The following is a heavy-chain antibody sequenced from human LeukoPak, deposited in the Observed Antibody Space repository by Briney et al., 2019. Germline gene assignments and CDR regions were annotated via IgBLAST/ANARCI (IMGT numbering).Heavy chain of an antibody. D-gene: IGHD3-22*01. J-gene: IGHJ3*02. CDR1: GGSISSSSYF. V-gene: IGHV4-39*07. CDR3: ARVSGITMIVVVISSDAFDI. Sequence: SETLSLTCTVSGGSISSSSYFWGWIRQPPGKGLEWIGSIYYSGSTYYNPSLKSRVTMSVDTSKNQFSLKLSSVTAADTAVYYCARVSGITMIVVVISSDAFDIWGQGTMVTVSS. CDR2: IYYSGST.